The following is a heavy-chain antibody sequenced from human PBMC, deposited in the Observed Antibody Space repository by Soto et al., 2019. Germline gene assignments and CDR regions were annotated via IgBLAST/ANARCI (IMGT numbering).Heavy chain of an antibody. CDR3: ARGIDYYDSSGYYPIYYYYYGIDV. CDR1: GFTFSSYA. D-gene: IGHD3-22*01. J-gene: IGHJ6*01. CDR2: ISYDGSNK. V-gene: IGHV3-30-3*01. Sequence: QVQLVESGGGVVQPGRSLRLSCAASGFTFSSYAMHWVRQAPGKGLEWVAVISYDGSNKYYADSVKGRFTISRDNSKNTLYLQMNSLRAEDTAVYYCARGIDYYDSSGYYPIYYYYYGIDVWGQGTTVTVSS.